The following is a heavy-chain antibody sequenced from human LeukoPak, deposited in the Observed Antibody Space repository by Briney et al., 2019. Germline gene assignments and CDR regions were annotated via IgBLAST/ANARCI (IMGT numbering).Heavy chain of an antibody. Sequence: ASETLSLTCTVSGGSISSYYWSWIRQPPGKGLECIGYIYYSGNTNYNPSLKSRVTISVDTSKNQFSLKLSSVTAADTAVYYCARDLGERSGWVYYYYYGIDVWGQGTTITVSS. CDR2: IYYSGNT. CDR1: GGSISSYY. J-gene: IGHJ6*02. CDR3: ARDLGERSGWVYYYYYGIDV. D-gene: IGHD6-19*01. V-gene: IGHV4-59*01.